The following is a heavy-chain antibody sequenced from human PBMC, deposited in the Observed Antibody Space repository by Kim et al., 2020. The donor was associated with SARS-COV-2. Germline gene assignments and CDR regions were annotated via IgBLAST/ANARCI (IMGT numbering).Heavy chain of an antibody. J-gene: IGHJ4*02. CDR1: GFTFSSYG. D-gene: IGHD3-22*01. Sequence: GGSLRLSCAASGFTFSSYGMHWVRQAPGKGLEWVAVISYDGSNKYYADSVKGRFTISRDNSKNTLYLQMNSLRAEDTAVYYCAKFHQTYYYDSSGNTPPHWGQGTLVTVSS. CDR2: ISYDGSNK. V-gene: IGHV3-30*18. CDR3: AKFHQTYYYDSSGNTPPH.